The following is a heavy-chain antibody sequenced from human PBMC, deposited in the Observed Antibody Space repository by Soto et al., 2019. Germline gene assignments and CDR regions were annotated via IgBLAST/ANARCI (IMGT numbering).Heavy chain of an antibody. CDR1: GFTFSSYA. J-gene: IGHJ6*02. CDR3: AIEARSSGWSYYYCGMDV. CDR2: ISYDGSNK. Sequence: GGSLRLSCAASGFTFSSYAMHWVRQAPGKGLEWVAVISYDGSNKYYADSVKGRFTISRDNSKNTLYLQMNSLRAEDTAVYYCAIEARSSGWSYYYCGMDVWGQGTTVTVSS. D-gene: IGHD6-19*01. V-gene: IGHV3-30*04.